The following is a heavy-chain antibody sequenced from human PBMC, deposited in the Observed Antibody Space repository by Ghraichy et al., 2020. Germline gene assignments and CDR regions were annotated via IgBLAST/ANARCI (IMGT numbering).Heavy chain of an antibody. J-gene: IGHJ4*02. CDR2: ISAYNGNT. CDR3: ARDSLTYCGGDCYGGIIDY. Sequence: ASVKVSCKASGYTFTSYGISWVRQAPGQGLEWMGWISAYNGNTNYAQKLQGRVTMTTDTSTSTAYMELRSLRSDDTAVYYCARDSLTYCGGDCYGGIIDYWGQGTLVTVSS. CDR1: GYTFTSYG. D-gene: IGHD2-21*02. V-gene: IGHV1-18*01.